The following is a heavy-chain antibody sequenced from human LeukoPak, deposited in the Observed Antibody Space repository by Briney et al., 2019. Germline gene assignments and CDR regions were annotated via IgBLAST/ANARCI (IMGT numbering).Heavy chain of an antibody. CDR2: ILYDGSNK. D-gene: IGHD6-19*01. CDR3: ARDRPVVGTV. Sequence: GGSLRLSCAASGFTFSGYTMHWVRQAPGKGLEWVALILYDGSNKYYADSVKGRFTISRDNSKNTLYLQMNSLRAEDTAVYYCARDRPVVGTVWGQGTLVTVSS. CDR1: GFTFSGYT. V-gene: IGHV3-30*04. J-gene: IGHJ4*02.